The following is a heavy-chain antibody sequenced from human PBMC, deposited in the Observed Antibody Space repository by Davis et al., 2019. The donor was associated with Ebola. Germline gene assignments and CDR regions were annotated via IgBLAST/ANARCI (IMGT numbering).Heavy chain of an antibody. J-gene: IGHJ6*02. D-gene: IGHD2-2*01. V-gene: IGHV1-2*04. CDR1: GYTFTSYG. CDR2: INPNSGGT. CDR3: ARGPQTIVVVPASTPNYYGMDV. Sequence: ASVKVSCKASGYTFTSYGISWVRQAPGQGLEWMGWINPNSGGTNSAQKFQGWVTMTRDTSISTAYMELSRLRSDDTAVYYCARGPQTIVVVPASTPNYYGMDVWGQGTTVTVSS.